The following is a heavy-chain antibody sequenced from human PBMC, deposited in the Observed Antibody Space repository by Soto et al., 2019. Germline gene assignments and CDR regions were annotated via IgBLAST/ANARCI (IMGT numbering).Heavy chain of an antibody. J-gene: IGHJ6*02. CDR3: SRYRYCSGGSCYYYNGMDV. CDR2: IIPIFGTA. V-gene: IGHV1-69*12. D-gene: IGHD2-15*01. Sequence: QVQLVQSGAEVKKPGSSVKVSCKASGGTFSSYAITWVRQAPGQGLEWMGGIIPIFGTADYAQNFQGRVTNPADEATSTGYLGLCSLRSEATAVYYCSRYRYCSGGSCYYYNGMDVWGQGTTVTVSS. CDR1: GGTFSSYA.